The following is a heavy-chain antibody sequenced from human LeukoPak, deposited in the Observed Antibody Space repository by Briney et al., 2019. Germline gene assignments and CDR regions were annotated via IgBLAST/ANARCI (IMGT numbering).Heavy chain of an antibody. J-gene: IGHJ4*02. CDR3: AKDSPIRYCSSTSCPLDY. CDR2: ISWNSGSI. D-gene: IGHD2-2*01. CDR1: GFTFDDYA. Sequence: PGRSLRLSCAASGFTFDDYAMHWVRQAPGKGLEWVSGISWNSGSIGYADSVKGRFTISRDNAKNSLYLQMNSLRAEDTALYYCAKDSPIRYCSSTSCPLDYWGQGTLVTVSS. V-gene: IGHV3-9*01.